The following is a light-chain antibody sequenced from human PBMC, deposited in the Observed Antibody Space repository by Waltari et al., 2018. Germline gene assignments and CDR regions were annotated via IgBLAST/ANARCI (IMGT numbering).Light chain of an antibody. Sequence: VLTQSPATLSLSPGERATLSCRASEDIGGSLAWYQQRPGQAPRLLIYEASNRATGIPARFSGSGSGTDFTLTISSLESEDFAVYYCQQRYNWIFTFGPGTQEDI. V-gene: IGKV3-11*01. CDR3: QQRYNWIFT. CDR2: EAS. J-gene: IGKJ3*01. CDR1: EDIGGS.